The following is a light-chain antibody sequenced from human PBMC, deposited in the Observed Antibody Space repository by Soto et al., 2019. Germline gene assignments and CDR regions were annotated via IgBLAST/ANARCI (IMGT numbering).Light chain of an antibody. CDR2: AAS. CDR3: LQKYFYPFT. V-gene: IGKV1-6*01. CDR1: QGIRND. J-gene: IGKJ3*01. Sequence: AIQMTQSPSSLSASVGDRVTITCRASQGIRNDLDWFQQKPGKAPKLLIYAASNLQSGVPARFSGSGSGTDFTLTISSLQPEDFATCDCLQKYFYPFTFGPGTKVDIK.